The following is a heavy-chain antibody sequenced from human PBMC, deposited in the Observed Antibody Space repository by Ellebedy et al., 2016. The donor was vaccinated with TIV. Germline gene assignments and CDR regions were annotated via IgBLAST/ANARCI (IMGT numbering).Heavy chain of an antibody. D-gene: IGHD3-22*01. Sequence: SETLSLTXSVSGASIRSHYWSWIRQPPGKGLEWIGYSHYSGNTKYSPSLKSRVTISVDTSNNQFSLIVTSVTAADTAVYYCARDRRDYYDSSGLEDAFDIWGQGTMVTVSS. CDR3: ARDRRDYYDSSGLEDAFDI. V-gene: IGHV4-59*11. CDR2: SHYSGNT. CDR1: GASIRSHY. J-gene: IGHJ3*02.